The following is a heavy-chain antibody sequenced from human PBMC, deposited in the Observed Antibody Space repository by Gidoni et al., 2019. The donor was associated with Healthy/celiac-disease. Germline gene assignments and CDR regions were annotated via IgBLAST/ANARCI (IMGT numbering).Heavy chain of an antibody. J-gene: IGHJ4*02. D-gene: IGHD3-22*01. V-gene: IGHV5-10-1*03. Sequence: EVQLVQSGAEVHKPGESLRISCTGSGYSFPNYWISWVRPMPGKGLAWMGRIDPSDSYTNDSPSVQGNVTISADKSISTAYLQWSSLKASDTAMYYCARHPHSTGIVKYYFDYWGQGTLVTVSS. CDR3: ARHPHSTGIVKYYFDY. CDR1: GYSFPNYW. CDR2: IDPSDSYT.